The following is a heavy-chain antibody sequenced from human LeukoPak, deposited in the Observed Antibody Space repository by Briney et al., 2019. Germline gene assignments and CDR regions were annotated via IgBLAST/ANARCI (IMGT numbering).Heavy chain of an antibody. J-gene: IGHJ4*02. V-gene: IGHV1-2*02. CDR3: ARVNGSSWREGIDY. Sequence: EASVKVSCKASGYTFTGYYMHWVRQAPGQGLEWMGWINPNSGGTNYAQKFQGRVTMTRDTSISTAYMELSRLRSDDTAVYYCARVNGSSWREGIDYWGQGTLVTVSS. CDR1: GYTFTGYY. CDR2: INPNSGGT. D-gene: IGHD6-13*01.